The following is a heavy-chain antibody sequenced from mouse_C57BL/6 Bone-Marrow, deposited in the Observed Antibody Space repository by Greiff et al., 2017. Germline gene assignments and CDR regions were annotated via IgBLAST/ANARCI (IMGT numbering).Heavy chain of an antibody. CDR2: IDPSDSYT. Sequence: QVQLQQPGAELVMPGASVKLSCKASGYTFTSYWMHWVKQRPGQGLEWIGEIDPSDSYTNYNQKFKGKSTLTVDKSSSTAYMQLSSLTSEDSAVYYGARSLYYGSSYNYWGQGTTLTVSS. D-gene: IGHD1-1*01. J-gene: IGHJ2*01. CDR1: GYTFTSYW. V-gene: IGHV1-69*01. CDR3: ARSLYYGSSYNY.